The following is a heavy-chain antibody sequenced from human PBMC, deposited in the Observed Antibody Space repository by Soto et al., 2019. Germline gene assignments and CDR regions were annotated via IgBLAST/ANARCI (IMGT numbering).Heavy chain of an antibody. J-gene: IGHJ6*02. D-gene: IGHD3-3*01. CDR1: GFAFPNYA. CDR3: VKDLFGLDV. V-gene: IGHV3-64D*06. Sequence: GGSLRLSCSASGFAFPNYAMQWVRQAPGKGLQFVSTISSNGGSTDYTDSVKGRFTISRDNSKKTLYLQMASLKAEDTAVYYCVKDLFGLDVWGQGTPVTVSS. CDR2: ISSNGGST.